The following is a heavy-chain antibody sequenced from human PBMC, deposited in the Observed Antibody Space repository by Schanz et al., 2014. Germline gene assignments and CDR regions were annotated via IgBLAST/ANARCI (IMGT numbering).Heavy chain of an antibody. CDR3: VRDYWGFDN. Sequence: EVQLVESGGGLVQSGGSLRLSCAASGFSFSDYSMNWVRQAPGKGLEWISYIKISGDVFYTDSVKGRFTISRDNAKSSLYLQMTSLRYEDTAIYYCVRDYWGFDNWGQGTLVTVSS. J-gene: IGHJ4*02. CDR2: IKISGDV. V-gene: IGHV3-48*02. CDR1: GFSFSDYS. D-gene: IGHD3-16*01.